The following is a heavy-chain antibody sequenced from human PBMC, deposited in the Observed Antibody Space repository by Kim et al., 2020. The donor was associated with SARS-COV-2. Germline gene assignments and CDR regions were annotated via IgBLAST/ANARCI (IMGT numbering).Heavy chain of an antibody. Sequence: SETLSLTCTVSGGSITSSAYYWGWVRQPPGKGLEWIASIYYSGTTYYNPSLNSRLAISIDTSKNQFSVKLTSVTAADTAVYYCAGHSKTYYSGSWYLCPFDYWGQGTLVTVYS. J-gene: IGHJ4*02. CDR3: AGHSKTYYSGSWYLCPFDY. D-gene: IGHD6-13*01. CDR2: IYYSGTT. CDR1: GGSITSSAYY. V-gene: IGHV4-39*01.